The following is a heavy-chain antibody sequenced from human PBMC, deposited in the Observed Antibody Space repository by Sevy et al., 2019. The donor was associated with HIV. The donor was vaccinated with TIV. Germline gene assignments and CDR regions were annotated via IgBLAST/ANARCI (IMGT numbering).Heavy chain of an antibody. CDR1: GFTFSDHY. CDR3: ARTSNGNYGDSFDY. J-gene: IGHJ4*02. CDR2: IRKKGNSYST. V-gene: IGHV3-72*01. D-gene: IGHD2-21*01. Sequence: GGSLRLSCAASGFTFSDHYMDWVRQAPGKGLEWVGRIRKKGNSYSTEYAASVKGRFTISRDDSGNSLSLQMNSLKTEDTAVYYCARTSNGNYGDSFDYWGQGTLVTVSS.